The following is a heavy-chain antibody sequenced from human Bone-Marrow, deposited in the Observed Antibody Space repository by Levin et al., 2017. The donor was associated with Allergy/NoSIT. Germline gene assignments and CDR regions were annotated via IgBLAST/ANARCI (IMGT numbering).Heavy chain of an antibody. D-gene: IGHD6-13*01. CDR1: EFNFSNYA. CDR2: TSFDGRNK. CDR3: ARVIGSSWYPYYFYGMDV. Sequence: GESLKISCAGSEFNFSNYAMHWVRQAPGKGLEWVAVTSFDGRNKYYADSVKGRFTIFRDNSKNTLYVQMNSLRVEDTPVYYCARVIGSSWYPYYFYGMDVWGQGTAVTVSS. J-gene: IGHJ6*02. V-gene: IGHV3-30*04.